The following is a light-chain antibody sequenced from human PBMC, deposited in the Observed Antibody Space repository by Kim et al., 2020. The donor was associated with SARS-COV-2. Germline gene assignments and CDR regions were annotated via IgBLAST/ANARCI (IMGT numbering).Light chain of an antibody. CDR3: QQYRNYPLT. J-gene: IGKJ4*01. CDR2: DAS. CDR1: QAIKNN. V-gene: IGKV1-16*02. Sequence: DIQMTQSPSSLSASIGDRVTITYRASQAIKNNLAWFQQKPGKAPKSLIYDASTLQSGVPSKFSGSESGTDFTLTINSLQPEDVATYYCQQYRNYPLTFGGGTKVDIK.